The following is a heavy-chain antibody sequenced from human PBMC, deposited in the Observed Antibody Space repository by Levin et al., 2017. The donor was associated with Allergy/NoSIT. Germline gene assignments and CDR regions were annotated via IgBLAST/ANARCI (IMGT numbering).Heavy chain of an antibody. D-gene: IGHD6-13*01. V-gene: IGHV3-23*01. CDR1: GFTFSSYG. CDR3: AKDLSTQQAIKYFQH. Sequence: GGSLRLSCAASGFTFSSYGMSWVRQAPGKGLEWVSGISGTGGTTYYADSVKGRFTISRDNSKNTLFLQMNSLRAEDTAVYYCAKDLSTQQAIKYFQHWGQGTLVTVSS. CDR2: ISGTGGTT. J-gene: IGHJ1*01.